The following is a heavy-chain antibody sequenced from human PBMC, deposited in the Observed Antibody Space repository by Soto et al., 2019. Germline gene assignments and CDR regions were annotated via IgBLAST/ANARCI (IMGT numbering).Heavy chain of an antibody. CDR3: AKGSTAMTYCDY. CDR1: GFTFSSYG. J-gene: IGHJ4*02. V-gene: IGHV3-30*18. Sequence: QVQLVESGGGVVQPGRSLRLSCAASGFTFSSYGMHWVRQAPGKGLEWVAVISYDGSNKYYADSVKGRFTISRDNSKNTLYLQMNSLRAEDTAVYYCAKGSTAMTYCDYWGQGTLVTVSS. D-gene: IGHD5-18*01. CDR2: ISYDGSNK.